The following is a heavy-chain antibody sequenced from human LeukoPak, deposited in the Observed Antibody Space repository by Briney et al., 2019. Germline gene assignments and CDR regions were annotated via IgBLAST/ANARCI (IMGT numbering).Heavy chain of an antibody. Sequence: SQTLSLTCTVSGGSISSSTYFWTWIRQPAGKGLEWIGRIHSSGSTHYNPSLKSRVTISVDTSKNHFSLNLSSVTAADTAVYFCARGVLDTAMVRFDYWGQGTLVTVSS. CDR1: GGSISSSTYF. V-gene: IGHV4-61*02. D-gene: IGHD5-18*01. CDR3: ARGVLDTAMVRFDY. CDR2: IHSSGST. J-gene: IGHJ4*02.